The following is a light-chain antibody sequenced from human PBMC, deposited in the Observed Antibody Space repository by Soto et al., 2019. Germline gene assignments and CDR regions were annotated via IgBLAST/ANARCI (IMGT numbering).Light chain of an antibody. CDR2: DAS. CDR1: QRVSSY. CDR3: QQRSSWPRT. Sequence: EIVLTQSPATLSLSPGERATLSCRASQRVSSYLAWYQQKAGQAPRLLVYDASNRATGIPARFSGSGSGTDFTLTISSLEPEDSAVYFCQQRSSWPRTFCQGTRLEIK. V-gene: IGKV3-11*01. J-gene: IGKJ5*01.